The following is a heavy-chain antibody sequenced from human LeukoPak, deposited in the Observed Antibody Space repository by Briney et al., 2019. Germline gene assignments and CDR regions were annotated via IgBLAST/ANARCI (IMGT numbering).Heavy chain of an antibody. CDR2: ISSSGSS. CDR1: GGSVTSGGYY. Sequence: PSETLSLTCTVSGGSVTSGGYYWSWIRQPAGKELEWLGRISSSGSSNYYPSFESRVTVSLDTSKNQFSLKLYSVTAADTAVYYCASEYVGGLIPYWFDPWGQGTLVTVSS. D-gene: IGHD3-16*01. CDR3: ASEYVGGLIPYWFDP. J-gene: IGHJ5*02. V-gene: IGHV4-61*02.